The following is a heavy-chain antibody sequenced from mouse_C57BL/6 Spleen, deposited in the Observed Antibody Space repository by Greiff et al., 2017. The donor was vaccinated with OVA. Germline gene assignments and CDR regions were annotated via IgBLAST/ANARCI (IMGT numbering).Heavy chain of an antibody. V-gene: IGHV10-1*01. CDR1: GFSFNTYA. Sequence: EVQLVESGGGLVQPKGSLKLSCAASGFSFNTYAMNWVRQAPGKGLEWVARIRSKSNNYATYYADSVKDRFTISRDDSESMLYLQMNNLKTEDTAMYYCVRHSYGNDGWYFDVWGTGTTVTVSS. CDR3: VRHSYGNDGWYFDV. CDR2: IRSKSNNYAT. D-gene: IGHD2-2*01. J-gene: IGHJ1*03.